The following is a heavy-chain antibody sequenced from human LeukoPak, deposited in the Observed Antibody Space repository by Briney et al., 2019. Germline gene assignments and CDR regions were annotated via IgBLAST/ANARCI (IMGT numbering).Heavy chain of an antibody. Sequence: ASETLSLTCAVYGGSFSGYYWSWIRQPPGKGLEWIGSIYYSGSTYYNPSLKSRVTISVDTSKNQFSLKLSSVTAADTAVYYCARDVGDFWSGYYHSWFDPWGQGTLVTVSS. D-gene: IGHD3-3*01. CDR3: ARDVGDFWSGYYHSWFDP. J-gene: IGHJ5*02. V-gene: IGHV4-34*01. CDR1: GGSFSGYY. CDR2: IYYSGST.